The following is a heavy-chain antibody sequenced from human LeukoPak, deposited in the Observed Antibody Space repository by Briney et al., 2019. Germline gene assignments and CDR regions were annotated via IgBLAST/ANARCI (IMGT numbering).Heavy chain of an antibody. CDR3: ASNPVRASGSYPIRYFDWYYYYYGMDV. CDR1: GFTVSSNY. CDR2: IYIGGST. D-gene: IGHD3-9*01. V-gene: IGHV3-66*01. J-gene: IGHJ6*02. Sequence: GGALRLSCAASGFTVSSNYRSWGRQAPGKGLEWVSVIYIGGSTYYADSVRGIFTISTDNSKNTLYIQMNGLRAEDTAVYYCASNPVRASGSYPIRYFDWYYYYYGMDVWGQGTTVTVSS.